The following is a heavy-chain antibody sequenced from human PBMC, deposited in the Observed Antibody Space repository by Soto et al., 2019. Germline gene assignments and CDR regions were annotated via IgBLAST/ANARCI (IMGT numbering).Heavy chain of an antibody. Sequence: GSLRLSCAASGFTFSSYAMSWVRQAPGKGLEWVSAISGSGGSTYYADSVKGRFTISRDNSKNTLYLQMNSLRAEDTAVYYCARGPRDGYNYPTPFDSWGQGTLVTVSS. J-gene: IGHJ4*02. V-gene: IGHV3-23*01. CDR1: GFTFSSYA. D-gene: IGHD5-12*01. CDR2: ISGSGGST. CDR3: ARGPRDGYNYPTPFDS.